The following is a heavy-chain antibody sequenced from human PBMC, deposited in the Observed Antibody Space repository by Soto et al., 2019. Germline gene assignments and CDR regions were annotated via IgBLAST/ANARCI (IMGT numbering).Heavy chain of an antibody. CDR2: IYYSGST. J-gene: IGHJ5*02. Sequence: PSETLSLTCTVSGRSISSSTYHWDWIRQPQGKGLEWIGSIYYSGSTYYNPSLKSRVTISVDTSKNQFSLKLSSVTAADTAVYYCARTRAVWFDPWGQGTLVTVSS. CDR1: GRSISSSTYH. CDR3: ARTRAVWFDP. V-gene: IGHV4-39*01. D-gene: IGHD6-19*01.